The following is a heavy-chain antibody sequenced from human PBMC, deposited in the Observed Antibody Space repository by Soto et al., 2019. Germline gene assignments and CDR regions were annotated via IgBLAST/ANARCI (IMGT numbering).Heavy chain of an antibody. Sequence: QVRVVQSGAEVKKPGASVKISCKASGYLFTSYYIHWARQAPGQGLEWMGLINPNSGTTTYAQKFQGRVTMTRETSTRTVYMELSSLRSEDTAIYYCASPDYDSVAPLYYYALDVWGPGTTVTVSS. CDR1: GYLFTSYY. CDR2: INPNSGTT. J-gene: IGHJ6*02. CDR3: ASPDYDSVAPLYYYALDV. V-gene: IGHV1-46*01. D-gene: IGHD3-16*01.